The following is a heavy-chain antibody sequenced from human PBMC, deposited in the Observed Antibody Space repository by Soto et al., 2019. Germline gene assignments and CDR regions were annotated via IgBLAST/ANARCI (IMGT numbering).Heavy chain of an antibody. J-gene: IGHJ4*02. CDR2: VYHSGTT. CDR1: GASIGTNNW. CDR3: AVPGDGDFDY. V-gene: IGHV4-4*02. Sequence: QVQLQESGPGLVEPSGTLSLTCAVSGASIGTNNWWSWVRQPPGKGLEWIGEVYHSGTTNCNPSLKSRVTISIDNSKNPFSLRLTSMTAADTAVYYGAVPGDGDFDYWSQGTLVTASS.